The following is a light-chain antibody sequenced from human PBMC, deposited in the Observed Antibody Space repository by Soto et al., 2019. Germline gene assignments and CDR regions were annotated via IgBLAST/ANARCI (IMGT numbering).Light chain of an antibody. CDR1: QSVSSN. V-gene: IGKV3-15*01. Sequence: EIGMTQSPATLSVSPGERATLSCRASQSVSSNLAWYQQKPGQAPRLLIYGASTRATGIPARFSGSASGTEFTLTISSLQSEDFAVYYCQQYNNWPPYTFGQGTKLEIK. CDR2: GAS. J-gene: IGKJ2*01. CDR3: QQYNNWPPYT.